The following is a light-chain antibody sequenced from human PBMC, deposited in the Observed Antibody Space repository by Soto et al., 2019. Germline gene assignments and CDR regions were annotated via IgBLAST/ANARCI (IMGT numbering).Light chain of an antibody. Sequence: DIQMTQSPSTLSASVGDRVTITCRASQSISSWLAWYQQRPGKAPKLLIYDASSLESGVPSRFSGSGSGTDFTLTISRLQAEDVATYYCQQYYSARTFGQGTKVDIK. V-gene: IGKV1-5*01. CDR1: QSISSW. CDR2: DAS. J-gene: IGKJ1*01. CDR3: QQYYSART.